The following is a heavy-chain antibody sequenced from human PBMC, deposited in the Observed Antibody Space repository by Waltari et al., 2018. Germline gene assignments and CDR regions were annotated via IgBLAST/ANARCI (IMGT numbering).Heavy chain of an antibody. Sequence: QVQLQQWGPGLVKPSDTLSLTCAVYGGGFSGHYWSWIRQPPGKGLEWIGEINHSGSTNYNPSIKSRVTISVDTSKNQFSLKLSSVTAADTAVYYCARGRVFDYWGQGTLVTVSS. CDR2: INHSGST. V-gene: IGHV4-34*01. J-gene: IGHJ4*02. CDR1: GGGFSGHY. CDR3: ARGRVFDY.